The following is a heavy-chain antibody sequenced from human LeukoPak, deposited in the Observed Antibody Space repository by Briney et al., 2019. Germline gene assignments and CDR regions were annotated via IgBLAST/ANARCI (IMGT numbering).Heavy chain of an antibody. V-gene: IGHV1-18*01. Sequence: VASVKVSCKTSGYTFTSYGLTWVRQAPGQGLEWMGWISTYNGNTNYAQNLQGRVTMTTDTSTSTAYMELRSLRSDDTAVYYCARASEDYYYYYMDVWGKGTTVTISS. CDR1: GYTFTSYG. D-gene: IGHD1-14*01. J-gene: IGHJ6*03. CDR3: ARASEDYYYYYMDV. CDR2: ISTYNGNT.